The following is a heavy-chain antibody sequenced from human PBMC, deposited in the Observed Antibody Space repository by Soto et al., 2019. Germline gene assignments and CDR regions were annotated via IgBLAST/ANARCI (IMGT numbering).Heavy chain of an antibody. Sequence: QVQLVQSGAEVKKPGSSVKVSCKASGGSFSTYGISWVRQAPGQGLEWMGRIIPIFRSAHYTQKLQGRVTITADRSTSIVYMELSSLRSEDTAVYYCASDGISNSFDYWGQGTLVTVSS. CDR2: IIPIFRSA. J-gene: IGHJ4*02. V-gene: IGHV1-69*06. CDR1: GGSFSTYG. D-gene: IGHD3-3*02. CDR3: ASDGISNSFDY.